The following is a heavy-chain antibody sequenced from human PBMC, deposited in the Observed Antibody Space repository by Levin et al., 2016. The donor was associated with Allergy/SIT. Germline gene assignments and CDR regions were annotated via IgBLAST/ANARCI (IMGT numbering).Heavy chain of an antibody. J-gene: IGHJ6*02. CDR3: AKLTGLAAIQTYYYHALDV. V-gene: IGHV4-59*01. D-gene: IGHD5-24*01. CDR2: IHYTGTT. CDR1: GGSINTFY. Sequence: SETLSLTCTVSGGSINTFYWSWVRQSPGRGLEWIGYIHYTGTTNYNPSLKSRVSISIDTSKNQFSLRLSSVTAADTALYYCAKLTGLAAIQTYYYHALDVWGQGTMVTVSS.